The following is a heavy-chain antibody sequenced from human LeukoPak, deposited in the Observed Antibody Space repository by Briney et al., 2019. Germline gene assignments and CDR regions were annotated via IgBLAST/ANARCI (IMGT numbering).Heavy chain of an antibody. CDR3: AKRANYGDFDY. CDR2: ISGSVDST. D-gene: IGHD4-17*01. CDR1: GFTFSNYA. V-gene: IGHV3-23*01. Sequence: GGSLRLSCAASGFTFSNYAINWVRQAPGKGLEWVSVISGSVDSTYYADSVKGRFTISRDNSKNTLYLQMNSLRAEDTAVYYCAKRANYGDFDYWGQGTLVTVSS. J-gene: IGHJ4*02.